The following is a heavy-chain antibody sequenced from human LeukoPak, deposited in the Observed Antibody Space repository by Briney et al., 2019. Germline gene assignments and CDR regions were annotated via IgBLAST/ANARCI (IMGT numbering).Heavy chain of an antibody. CDR2: IYYSGST. CDR1: GGSISSYY. CDR3: ARGMNYYYYYMDV. J-gene: IGHJ6*03. V-gene: IGHV4-59*01. Sequence: SETLSLTCTVSGGSISSYYWSWIRQPPGKGLEWIGYIYYSGSTNYNPSLKSRVTISVDTSKNQFSLKLSSVTAADTAVYCCARGMNYYYYYMDVWGKGTTVTVSS.